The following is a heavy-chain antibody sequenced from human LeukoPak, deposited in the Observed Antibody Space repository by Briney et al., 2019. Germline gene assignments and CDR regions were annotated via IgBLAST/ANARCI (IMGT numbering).Heavy chain of an antibody. Sequence: PGGSLRLSCAASGFTFSSYAMSWVRQAPGKGLEWVSAISGSGGSTYYADSVKGRFTISRDNSKNTLYLQMNSLRAEDTAVYYCAKDQAGYYYDSSGYSVFDYWGQGTLVTVSS. CDR3: AKDQAGYYYDSSGYSVFDY. V-gene: IGHV3-23*01. D-gene: IGHD3-22*01. J-gene: IGHJ4*02. CDR1: GFTFSSYA. CDR2: ISGSGGST.